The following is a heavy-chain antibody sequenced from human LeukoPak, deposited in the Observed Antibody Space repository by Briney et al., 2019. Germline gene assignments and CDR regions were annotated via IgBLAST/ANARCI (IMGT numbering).Heavy chain of an antibody. V-gene: IGHV4-59*08. CDR3: ARSGPIKYYDFWSGYSVEPPDY. CDR1: GGSISSYY. D-gene: IGHD3-3*01. J-gene: IGHJ4*02. Sequence: SETPSLTSTVSGGSISSYYWSWIRQPPGQGLDLVGYIYYSGSTNYITSLKSRVTISVDTSKNQFSLKLSSVTAADTAVYYCARSGPIKYYDFWSGYSVEPPDYWGQGTLVTASS. CDR2: IYYSGST.